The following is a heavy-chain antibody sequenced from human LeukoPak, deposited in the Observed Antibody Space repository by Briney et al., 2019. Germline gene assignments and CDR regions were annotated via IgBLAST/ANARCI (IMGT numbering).Heavy chain of an antibody. V-gene: IGHV3-11*04. D-gene: IGHD3-10*01. CDR2: ISTSSNII. J-gene: IGHJ6*04. Sequence: PGGSLRLSCAASGFTFSDYCMSWIRQAPGKGLEWISYISTSSNIIYYADSVKGRFTISRDNAKNSLYLEMNSLRAEDTALYYCARDCCSSGGTPWDVWGKGTTVIVSS. CDR1: GFTFSDYC. CDR3: ARDCCSSGGTPWDV.